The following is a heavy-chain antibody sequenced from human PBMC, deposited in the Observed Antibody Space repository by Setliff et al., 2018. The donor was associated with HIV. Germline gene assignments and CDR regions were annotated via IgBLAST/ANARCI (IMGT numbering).Heavy chain of an antibody. V-gene: IGHV1-69*04. CDR3: AREPSGWYFKDNWFDP. CDR2: SLPMLGTA. CDR1: GGTFRSTA. Sequence: SVKVSCKASGGTFRSTAISWVRQAPGEGLEWMGRSLPMLGTANYAHQFQGRLTITADTSATTVYMELSSLKYGDAAVYYCAREPSGWYFKDNWFDPWGQGTLVTVSS. D-gene: IGHD6-19*01. J-gene: IGHJ5*02.